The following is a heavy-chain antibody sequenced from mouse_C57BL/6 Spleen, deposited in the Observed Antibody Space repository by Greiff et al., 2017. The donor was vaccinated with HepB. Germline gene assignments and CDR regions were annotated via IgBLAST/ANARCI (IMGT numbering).Heavy chain of an antibody. CDR2: IWGDGST. V-gene: IGHV2-3*01. D-gene: IGHD1-1*01. CDR3: AKYITTVVGRVYYYAMDY. CDR1: GFSLTSYG. J-gene: IGHJ4*01. Sequence: VKLMESGPGLVAPSQSLSITCTVSGFSLTSYGVSWVRQPPGKGLEWLGVIWGDGSTNYHSALISRLSISKDNSKSQVFLKLNSLQTDDTATYYCAKYITTVVGRVYYYAMDYWGQGTSVTVSS.